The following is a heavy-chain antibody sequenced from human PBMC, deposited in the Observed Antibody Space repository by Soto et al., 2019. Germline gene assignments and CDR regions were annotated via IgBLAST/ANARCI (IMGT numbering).Heavy chain of an antibody. CDR3: ARDRVI. D-gene: IGHD3-10*01. J-gene: IGHJ4*02. Sequence: QVQLQESGPGLVKPSQTLSLTCTVSGGSISSGGYYWSWIRQHPGKGLEWLGYIYYRVSTCYHPSLTSRVTISVDPSQNQFSLRPSSMTAADTAVYYCARDRVIWGQGTLVTVSS. V-gene: IGHV4-31*03. CDR2: IYYRVST. CDR1: GGSISSGGYY.